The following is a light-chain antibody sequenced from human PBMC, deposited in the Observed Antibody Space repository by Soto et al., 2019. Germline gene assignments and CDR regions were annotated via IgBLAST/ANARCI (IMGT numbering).Light chain of an antibody. V-gene: IGLV1-40*01. J-gene: IGLJ3*02. CDR3: QSFDSSPSAWV. CDR1: SSNIGAGYD. Sequence: QSVLTQPPSVSGAPGQRVTVSCTGISSNIGAGYDVHWYQQLPGTAPKLLIYGNNNRPSGVPDRFSGSKSGTSASLAITGLHAEDEADYFCQSFDSSPSAWVFGGGTKLTVL. CDR2: GNN.